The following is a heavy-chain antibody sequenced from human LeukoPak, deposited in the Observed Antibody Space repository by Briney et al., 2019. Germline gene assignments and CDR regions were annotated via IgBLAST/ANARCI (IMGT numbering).Heavy chain of an antibody. CDR2: INPNSGDT. CDR1: GYTFTGYY. D-gene: IGHD3-22*01. V-gene: IGHV1-2*02. Sequence: ASVKVSCKASGYTFTGYYLHWVRQAPGRGLEWMGWINPNSGDTKYAQEFQGRVTMTRDTSISTAYMELSGLRSDDTAVYYCARVLRASVWDNSGHPDYWGQGALVTVSS. CDR3: ARVLRASVWDNSGHPDY. J-gene: IGHJ4*02.